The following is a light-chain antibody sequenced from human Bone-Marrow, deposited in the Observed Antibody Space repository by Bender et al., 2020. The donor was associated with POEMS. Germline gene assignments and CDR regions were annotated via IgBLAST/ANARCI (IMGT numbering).Light chain of an antibody. V-gene: IGLV2-11*01. CDR1: SSDVGGFNY. Sequence: QSALTQPRSVSGSPGQSVTISCTGTSSDVGGFNYVSWYQQHPGKAPKLMIYQVNKRPSGVPDRFSGSKSGNTASLTVSGLQAEDEADYYCQSFDSSLSGFVIFGGGTKLTVL. CDR2: QVN. CDR3: QSFDSSLSGFVI. J-gene: IGLJ2*01.